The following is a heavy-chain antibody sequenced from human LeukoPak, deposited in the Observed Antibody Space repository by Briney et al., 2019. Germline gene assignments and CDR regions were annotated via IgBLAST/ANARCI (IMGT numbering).Heavy chain of an antibody. Sequence: PSGTLSLTCAVSRGSISSNNWWSWVRQPPGKRLEWIAEIYHSGSTNYNPSLKSRVTISVDKSKNQFSLKLSSVTAADTAMYYCARDSYYFGSGSDNTPYNWFDPWGQGTLVTVSS. V-gene: IGHV4-4*02. CDR2: IYHSGST. CDR3: ARDSYYFGSGSDNTPYNWFDP. D-gene: IGHD3-10*01. J-gene: IGHJ5*02. CDR1: RGSISSNNW.